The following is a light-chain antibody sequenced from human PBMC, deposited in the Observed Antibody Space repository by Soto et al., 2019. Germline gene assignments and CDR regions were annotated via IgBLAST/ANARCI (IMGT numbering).Light chain of an antibody. V-gene: IGLV2-23*01. J-gene: IGLJ1*01. CDR3: CSYAGSSTYV. CDR2: EGS. CDR1: SSDVGSYNL. Sequence: LTQPASVSGSPGQSITISCTGTSSDVGSYNLVSWYQQHPGKAPKLVIYEGSKRPSGVSNRFSGSKSGNTASLTISGLQAEDEADYYCCSYAGSSTYVFGTGTKVTVL.